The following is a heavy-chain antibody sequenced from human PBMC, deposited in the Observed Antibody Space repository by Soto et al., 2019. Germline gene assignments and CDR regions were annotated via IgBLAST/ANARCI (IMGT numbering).Heavy chain of an antibody. J-gene: IGHJ4*02. CDR1: GVSFRDYF. Sequence: SLKISFAASGVSFRDYFMSWLRQAPGKGLEWVSYIGPYGNSIYYADSVKGRFTISRDDATKSLHLHMNSLRTDDTAVYYCARDDHTYGVYWGQGTPVTVSS. CDR2: IGPYGNSI. D-gene: IGHD2-21*01. V-gene: IGHV3-11*01. CDR3: ARDDHTYGVY.